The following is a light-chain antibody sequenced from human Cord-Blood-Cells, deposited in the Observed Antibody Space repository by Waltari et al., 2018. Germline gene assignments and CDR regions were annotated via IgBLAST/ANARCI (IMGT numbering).Light chain of an antibody. CDR3: QQSYSTPWT. V-gene: IGKV1-39*01. CDR1: PSISSY. CDR2: ASS. J-gene: IGKJ1*01. Sequence: DIQMTQSPSSLSASVGDRVTITCRASPSISSYLNWYQQKPGKAPKILIYASSSMQSGVPSRFSGSGSWTDFTLNIRSLQPEDFATYYCQQSYSTPWTCGQGTKVEIK.